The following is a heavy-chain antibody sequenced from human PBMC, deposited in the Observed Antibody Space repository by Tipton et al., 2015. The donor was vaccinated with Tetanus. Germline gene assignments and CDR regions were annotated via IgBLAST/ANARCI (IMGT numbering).Heavy chain of an antibody. CDR1: GGSISSSSYY. D-gene: IGHD3-22*01. J-gene: IGHJ6*02. CDR2: IYYSGST. CDR3: ARDRDNAGYDSRGYYYGMDV. Sequence: TLSLTCTVSGGSISSSSYYWGWIRQPPGKGLEWIGSIYYSGSTYYNPSLKSRVTISVDTSKNQFSLKLSSVTAADTAVYYCARDRDNAGYDSRGYYYGMDVWGQGTTVTVSS. V-gene: IGHV4-39*07.